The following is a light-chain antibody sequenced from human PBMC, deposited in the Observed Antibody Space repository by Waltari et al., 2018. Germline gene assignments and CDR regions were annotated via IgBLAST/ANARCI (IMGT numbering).Light chain of an antibody. Sequence: IQMTQSPSSLPASLGDRVTSTCRASQAISNSLAWYQQKPGKAPKVLLYRASTLESGVPSRFSGSGTGTDYTLTISSLQPEDFATYYCQQYAATPLTFGGGTKVEIK. V-gene: IGKV1-NL1*01. CDR1: QAISNS. J-gene: IGKJ4*02. CDR3: QQYAATPLT. CDR2: RAS.